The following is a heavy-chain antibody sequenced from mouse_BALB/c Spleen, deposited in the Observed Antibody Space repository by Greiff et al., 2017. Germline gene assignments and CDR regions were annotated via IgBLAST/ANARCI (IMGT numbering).Heavy chain of an antibody. CDR3: ARANSLLRLLDY. J-gene: IGHJ2*01. V-gene: IGHV1-7*01. Sequence: QVQLKESGAELAKPGASVKMSCKASGYTFTSYWMHWVKQRPGQGLEWIGYINPSTGYTEYNQKFKDKATLTADKSSSTAYMQLSSLTSEDSAVYYCARANSLLRLLDYWGQGTTLTVSS. CDR2: INPSTGYT. CDR1: GYTFTSYW. D-gene: IGHD1-2*01.